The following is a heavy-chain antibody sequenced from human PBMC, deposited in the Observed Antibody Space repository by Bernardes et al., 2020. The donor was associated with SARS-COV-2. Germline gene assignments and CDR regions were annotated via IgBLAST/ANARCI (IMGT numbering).Heavy chain of an antibody. Sequence: GGSLRLSCAASGFSFSSYWMHWVRQAPGKGLVWVSHINSEGSSTSYADSVKGRFTISRDNAKNTLFLQMNSLRAEDTAVYYCARGPGWRFDFWGQGALVTVSS. J-gene: IGHJ4*02. D-gene: IGHD3-10*01. CDR2: INSEGSST. CDR3: ARGPGWRFDF. V-gene: IGHV3-74*01. CDR1: GFSFSSYW.